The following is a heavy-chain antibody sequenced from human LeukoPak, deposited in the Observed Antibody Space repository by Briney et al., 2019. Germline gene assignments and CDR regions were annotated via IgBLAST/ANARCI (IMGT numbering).Heavy chain of an antibody. D-gene: IGHD6-19*01. CDR3: ARREISSGWYVGAFDI. CDR2: ISSSGSTI. V-gene: IGHV3-48*03. CDR1: GFTFSSYE. Sequence: PGGSLRLSCAASGFTFSSYEMNWVRQAPGKGLEGVSYISSSGSTIYYADSVKGRFTISRDNAKNSLYLQMNSLRAEDTAVYYCARREISSGWYVGAFDIWGQGTMVTVSS. J-gene: IGHJ3*02.